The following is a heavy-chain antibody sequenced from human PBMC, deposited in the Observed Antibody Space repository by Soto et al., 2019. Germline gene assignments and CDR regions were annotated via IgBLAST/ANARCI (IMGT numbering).Heavy chain of an antibody. CDR3: ARGSLIEDSGYDHLFRYYGMDV. J-gene: IGHJ6*02. CDR1: GYTFTSYA. V-gene: IGHV1-3*01. Sequence: ASVKVSCKASGYTFTSYAMHWVRQAPGQRLEWMGWINAGNGNTKYSQKFQGRVTMTRDTSTSTVYMELSSLRSEDTAVYYCARGSLIEDSGYDHLFRYYGMDVWGQGTTVTVSS. D-gene: IGHD5-12*01. CDR2: INAGNGNT.